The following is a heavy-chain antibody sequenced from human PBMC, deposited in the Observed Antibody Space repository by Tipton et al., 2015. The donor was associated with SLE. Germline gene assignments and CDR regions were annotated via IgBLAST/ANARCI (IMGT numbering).Heavy chain of an antibody. CDR2: ISYDGSNK. D-gene: IGHD6-19*01. Sequence: RSLRLSCAASGFTFSSYGMHWVRQAPGKGLEWVAVISYDGSNKYYADSVKGRFTISRDNSKNTLYLQMNSLRAEDTAVYYCAREDGSGWYSYWGQGTLVTVSS. CDR3: AREDGSGWYSY. V-gene: IGHV3-30*03. CDR1: GFTFSSYG. J-gene: IGHJ4*02.